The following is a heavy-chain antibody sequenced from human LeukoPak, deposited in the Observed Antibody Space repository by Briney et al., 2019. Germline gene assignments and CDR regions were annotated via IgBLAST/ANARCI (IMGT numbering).Heavy chain of an antibody. CDR3: ARGDWKDAFDI. CDR2: IYTDGSSI. Sequence: QPGGSLLLSCAASGFPFSTYWMHGVRQVPGKGRVWVSRIYTDGSSINYADSVKGRFTISRDNAKNTLYLQMNSLRAEDTAVYYCARGDWKDAFDIWGQGTRVTVSS. V-gene: IGHV3-74*01. D-gene: IGHD1-1*01. CDR1: GFPFSTYW. J-gene: IGHJ3*02.